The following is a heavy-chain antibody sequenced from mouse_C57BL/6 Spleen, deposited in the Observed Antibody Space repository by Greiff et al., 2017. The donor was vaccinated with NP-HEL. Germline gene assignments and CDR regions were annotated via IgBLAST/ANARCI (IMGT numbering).Heavy chain of an antibody. Sequence: QVQLKQSGAELVKPGASVKLSCKASGYTFTSYWMQWVKQRPGQGLEWIGEIDPSDSYTNYNQKFKGKATLTVDTSSSTAYMQLSSLTSEDSAVYYCARNYGSTYWYFDVWGTGTTVTVSS. J-gene: IGHJ1*03. CDR2: IDPSDSYT. D-gene: IGHD1-1*01. CDR1: GYTFTSYW. V-gene: IGHV1-50*01. CDR3: ARNYGSTYWYFDV.